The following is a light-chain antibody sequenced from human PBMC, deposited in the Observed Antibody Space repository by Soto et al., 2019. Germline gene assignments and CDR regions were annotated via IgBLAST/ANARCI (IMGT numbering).Light chain of an antibody. CDR1: QSLLYSSNNKNY. Sequence: DIVMTQSPDSLAVSLGERATINCKSSQSLLYSSNNKNYLAWYQQKPGLPPKLLIYWASTRESGVPDRFSGSESGTDFTLTISSLQAEDVAVYYCQQYYSTPPTFGGGTKVEIK. V-gene: IGKV4-1*01. J-gene: IGKJ4*01. CDR3: QQYYSTPPT. CDR2: WAS.